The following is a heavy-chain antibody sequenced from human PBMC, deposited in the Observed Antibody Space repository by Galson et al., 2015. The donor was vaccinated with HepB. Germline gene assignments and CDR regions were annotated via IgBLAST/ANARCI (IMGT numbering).Heavy chain of an antibody. V-gene: IGHV3-33*01. D-gene: IGHD6-19*01. CDR3: ATERRHNTGWFALDS. CDR1: GFSFNDYG. Sequence: SLRLSCAASGFSFNDYGLHWVRQAPGTGLEWLSVIWRAEGSNKYYADSVKGRFIVPRDNSKRTLYLQMNSLKVEDTAIYYCATERRHNTGWFALDSWGQGALVTVSS. J-gene: IGHJ4*02. CDR2: IWRAEGSNK.